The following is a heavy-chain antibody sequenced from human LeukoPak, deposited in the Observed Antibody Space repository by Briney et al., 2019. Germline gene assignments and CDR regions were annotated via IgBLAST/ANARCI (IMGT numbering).Heavy chain of an antibody. CDR2: INPNSGGT. J-gene: IGHJ4*02. D-gene: IGHD1-26*01. Sequence: ASVKVSCKASGYTFTGYYMHWVRQAPGQGLEWMGWINPNSGGTNYAQKFQGRVTMTRDTSISTAYMELSRLRSDDTAVYYCAREGWSYERDLDYWGQGTLVTVSS. CDR3: AREGWSYERDLDY. CDR1: GYTFTGYY. V-gene: IGHV1-2*02.